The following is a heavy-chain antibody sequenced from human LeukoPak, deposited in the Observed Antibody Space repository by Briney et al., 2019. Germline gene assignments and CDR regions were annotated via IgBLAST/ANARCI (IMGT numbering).Heavy chain of an antibody. V-gene: IGHV1-18*01. J-gene: IGHJ4*02. CDR2: ISAYNGNT. Sequence: ASVKVSCKASGYTFTSYGISWVRQAPGQGLEWMGWISAYNGNTNYAQKLQGRVTMTTDTSTSTAYMELSSLRSEDTAVYYCASTVDIVLMVYGTMDYWGQGTLVTVSS. D-gene: IGHD2-8*01. CDR3: ASTVDIVLMVYGTMDY. CDR1: GYTFTSYG.